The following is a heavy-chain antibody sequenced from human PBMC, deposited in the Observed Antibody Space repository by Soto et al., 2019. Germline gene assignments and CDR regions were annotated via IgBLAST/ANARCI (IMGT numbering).Heavy chain of an antibody. CDR1: GYTFTSYG. V-gene: IGHV1-18*01. CDR2: ISAYNGNT. J-gene: IGHJ5*02. D-gene: IGHD6-13*01. CDR3: ARVLPKIVAASSIDWFDP. Sequence: QVQLVQSGAEVKKPGASVKVSCKASGYTFTSYGISWVRQAPGQGLEWMGWISAYNGNTNYAQKLQGRVTMTTDTATSTAYMELRSLRSDDTTVYYYARVLPKIVAASSIDWFDPWGQGTLVTVSS.